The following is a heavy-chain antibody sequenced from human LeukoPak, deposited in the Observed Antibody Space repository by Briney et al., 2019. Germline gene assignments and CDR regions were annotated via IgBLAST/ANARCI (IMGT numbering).Heavy chain of an antibody. J-gene: IGHJ4*02. V-gene: IGHV1-18*01. CDR1: GYTFTSYG. CDR3: ARELGYCSSTSCYASLDY. CDR2: ISAYNGNT. Sequence: ASVKVSCKASGYTFTSYGISWVRQAHGQGLEWMGWISAYNGNTNYAQKLQGRVTMTTDTSTSTAYMELRSLRSDDTAVYYCARELGYCSSTSCYASLDYWGQGTLVTVSS. D-gene: IGHD2-2*01.